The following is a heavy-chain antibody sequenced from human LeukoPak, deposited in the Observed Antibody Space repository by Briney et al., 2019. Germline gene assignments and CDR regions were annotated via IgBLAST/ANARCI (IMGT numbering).Heavy chain of an antibody. Sequence: ASVKVSCKASGYAFTKYAMHWVRQAPGRGLEWMGWIHTANGNTKYSPQFQGRITITSDTSATTVNMELRSLTSEDAAIYYCARDWGGHNFDPWGQGALVAVSS. J-gene: IGHJ5*02. V-gene: IGHV1-3*04. CDR2: IHTANGNT. D-gene: IGHD7-27*01. CDR3: ARDWGGHNFDP. CDR1: GYAFTKYA.